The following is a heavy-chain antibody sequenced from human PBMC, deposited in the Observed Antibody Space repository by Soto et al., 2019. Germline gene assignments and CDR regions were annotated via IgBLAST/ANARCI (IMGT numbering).Heavy chain of an antibody. CDR3: ASEGSLYGETVSNSVAY. CDR1: GFTFSSYG. D-gene: IGHD4-17*01. CDR2: ISTTSSYI. Sequence: EVQLVESGGGLVKPGGSLRLSCAASGFTFSSYGMNWVRQAPGKGLEWVSSISTTSSYIYYADSVKGRFTISRDNAKNSLCLQMTCLRAEDTAVYYCASEGSLYGETVSNSVAYWGQGTLVTASS. V-gene: IGHV3-21*01. J-gene: IGHJ4*02.